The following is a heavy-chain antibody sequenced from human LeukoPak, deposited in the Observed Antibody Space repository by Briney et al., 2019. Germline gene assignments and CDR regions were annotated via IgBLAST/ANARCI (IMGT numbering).Heavy chain of an antibody. CDR2: IRSKANSYAT. Sequence: GGSLRLSCAASGFTFSGSAMHWVRQASGKGLEWVGRIRSKANSYATAYAASVKGRFTISRVDSKNTAYLQMNSLKTEDTAVYYCTRLNVWSDAFDIWGQGTMVTVSS. V-gene: IGHV3-73*01. CDR1: GFTFSGSA. D-gene: IGHD2-21*01. CDR3: TRLNVWSDAFDI. J-gene: IGHJ3*02.